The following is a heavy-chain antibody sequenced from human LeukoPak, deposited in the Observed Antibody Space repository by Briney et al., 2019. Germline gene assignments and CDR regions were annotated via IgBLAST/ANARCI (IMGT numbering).Heavy chain of an antibody. V-gene: IGHV1-69*06. CDR1: GGTFSSYA. D-gene: IGHD6-13*01. CDR3: ARGRPTTSIAAAGVNWFDP. Sequence: SVKVSCKASGGTFSSYAISWVRQAPGQGLEWMGGIIPIFGTANYGQKFQGRVTIIADKSTSTAYMELSSLRSEDTAVYYCARGRPTTSIAAAGVNWFDPWGQGTLVTVSS. CDR2: IIPIFGTA. J-gene: IGHJ5*02.